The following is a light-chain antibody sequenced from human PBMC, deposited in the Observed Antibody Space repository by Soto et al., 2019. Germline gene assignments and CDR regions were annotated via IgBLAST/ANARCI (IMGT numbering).Light chain of an antibody. Sequence: EIVLTQSPGTLSLSPGERATLSCRASQSLSTNSLAWYQQKPGQTPRLLIYAASTRDTDIPDRFNGSGSGTDFALTISRLEPEDFEVYYCQQYGSSPLTFGGGTKVDIK. J-gene: IGKJ4*01. CDR1: QSLSTNS. CDR2: AAS. V-gene: IGKV3-20*01. CDR3: QQYGSSPLT.